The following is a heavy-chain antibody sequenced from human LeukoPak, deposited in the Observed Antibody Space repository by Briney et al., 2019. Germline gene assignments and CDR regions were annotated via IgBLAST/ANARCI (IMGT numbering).Heavy chain of an antibody. CDR1: GYTFTGCY. CDR3: AREGDRLWFGEFTTPNWFDP. J-gene: IGHJ5*02. Sequence: ASVKVSCKASGYTFTGCYMHWVRQAPGQGLEWKGWINPNSGGTNYAQKFQGRVTMTRDTSISTAYMELSRLRSDDTAVYYCAREGDRLWFGEFTTPNWFDPWGQGTLVTVSS. V-gene: IGHV1-2*02. CDR2: INPNSGGT. D-gene: IGHD3-10*01.